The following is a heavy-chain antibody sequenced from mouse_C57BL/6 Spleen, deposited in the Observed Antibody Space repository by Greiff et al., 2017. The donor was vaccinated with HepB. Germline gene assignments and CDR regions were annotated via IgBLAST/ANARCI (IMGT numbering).Heavy chain of an antibody. CDR3: ARGSSYCYAMDY. CDR1: GYTFTDYN. CDR2: INPNNGGT. D-gene: IGHD1-1*01. J-gene: IGHJ4*01. Sequence: EVQLQQSGPELVKPGASVKIPCKASGYTFTDYNMDWVKQSHGKSLEWIGDINPNNGGTIYNQKFKGKATLTVDKSSSTAYMELRSLTSEDTAVYYCARGSSYCYAMDYWGQGTSVTVSS. V-gene: IGHV1-18*01.